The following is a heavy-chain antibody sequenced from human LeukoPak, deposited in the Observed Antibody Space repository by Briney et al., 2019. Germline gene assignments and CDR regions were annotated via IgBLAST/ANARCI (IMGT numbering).Heavy chain of an antibody. CDR2: FYHSGST. CDR3: ARSFGQSRFDY. J-gene: IGHJ4*02. Sequence: PSETLSLTCGVSGYSISSGYYWGWIRQPPGKGLEWIGSFYHSGSTYYNPSLKSRVTMSEDTSRNQFSLKLSSVTAADTAMYYCARSFGQSRFDYWGQGILVTVSS. D-gene: IGHD3-3*01. V-gene: IGHV4-38-2*01. CDR1: GYSISSGYY.